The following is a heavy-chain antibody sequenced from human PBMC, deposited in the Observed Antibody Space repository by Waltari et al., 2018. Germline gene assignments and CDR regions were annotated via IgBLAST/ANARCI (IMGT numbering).Heavy chain of an antibody. CDR1: GFTFSSYW. V-gene: IGHV3-7*01. CDR2: IKQDGSEK. D-gene: IGHD4-17*01. Sequence: EVQLVESGGGLVQPGGSLRLSCAASGFTFSSYWMSWVRQAPGKGLEWVANIKQDGSEKYYVDSVKGRFTISRDNAKNSLYLQMNSLRAEDTAVYYCARPDYGDYPRAFDYWGQGTLVTVSS. CDR3: ARPDYGDYPRAFDY. J-gene: IGHJ4*02.